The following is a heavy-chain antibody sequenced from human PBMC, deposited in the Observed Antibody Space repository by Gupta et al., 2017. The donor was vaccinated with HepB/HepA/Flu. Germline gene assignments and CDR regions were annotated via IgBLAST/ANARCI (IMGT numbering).Heavy chain of an antibody. Sequence: EVQLVESGGGLVQPGGSLRLSCAASGFTFSSYEMNWVRQAPGKGLEWVSYISSSGSTIYYADSVKGRFTISRDNAKNSLYLQMNSLRAEDTAVYYCARSSGWREYFDYWGQGTLVTVSS. V-gene: IGHV3-48*03. CDR1: GFTFSSYE. D-gene: IGHD6-19*01. CDR2: ISSSGSTI. J-gene: IGHJ4*02. CDR3: ARSSGWREYFDY.